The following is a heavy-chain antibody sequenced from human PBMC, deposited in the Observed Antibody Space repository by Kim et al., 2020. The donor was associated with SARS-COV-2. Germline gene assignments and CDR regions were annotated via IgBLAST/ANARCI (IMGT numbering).Heavy chain of an antibody. D-gene: IGHD1-7*01. V-gene: IGHV1-69*13. CDR1: GGTFSSYA. Sequence: SVKVSCKASGGTFSSYAISWVRQAPGQGLEWMGGIIPIFGTANYAQKFQGRVTITADESTSTAYMELSSLRSEDTAVYYCARGSVMGNSLTYYYYGMDVWGQGTTVTVSS. J-gene: IGHJ6*02. CDR3: ARGSVMGNSLTYYYYGMDV. CDR2: IIPIFGTA.